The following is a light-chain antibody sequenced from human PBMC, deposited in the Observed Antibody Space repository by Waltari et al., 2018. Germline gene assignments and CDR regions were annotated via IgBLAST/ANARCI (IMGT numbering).Light chain of an antibody. V-gene: IGLV1-40*01. Sequence: QSVLTQPPSVSGAPGQSVTISCTGSSSNIGAGYDVHWYQQIPGSAPKVLIYRDDKRPSGVPGRVSGSKSGTSASLSVTGLHVEDEADYFCQSYDRDLNAVLFGGGTKLTVL. J-gene: IGLJ2*01. CDR1: SSNIGAGYD. CDR2: RDD. CDR3: QSYDRDLNAVL.